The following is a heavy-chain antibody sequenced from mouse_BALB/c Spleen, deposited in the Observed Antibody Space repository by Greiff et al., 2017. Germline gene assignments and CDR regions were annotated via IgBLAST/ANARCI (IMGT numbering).Heavy chain of an antibody. V-gene: IGHV5-17*02. CDR2: ISSGSSTI. J-gene: IGHJ1*01. D-gene: IGHD1-1*01. CDR1: GFTFSSFG. Sequence: DVKLVESGGGLVQPGGSRKLSCAASGFTFSSFGMHWVRQAPEKGLEWVAYISSGSSTIYYADTVKGRFTISRDNPKNTLFLQMTSLRSEDTAMYYCAREDYYGSSLYFDVWGAGTTVTVSS. CDR3: AREDYYGSSLYFDV.